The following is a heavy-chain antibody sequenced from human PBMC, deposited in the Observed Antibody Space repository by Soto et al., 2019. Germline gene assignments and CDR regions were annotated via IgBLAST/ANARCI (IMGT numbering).Heavy chain of an antibody. V-gene: IGHV3-74*01. CDR1: GFTFSNYW. Sequence: GGSLRLSCAASGFTFSNYWMHXVRQAPGKGLVWVSRINSDGSSTSYADSVKGRFTISRDNAKNTLSLQMNSLRADDTAVYYCARGGVGRYCSSSSCYTWVFDYWGQGTLVTVS. CDR2: INSDGSST. D-gene: IGHD2-2*02. CDR3: ARGGVGRYCSSSSCYTWVFDY. J-gene: IGHJ4*02.